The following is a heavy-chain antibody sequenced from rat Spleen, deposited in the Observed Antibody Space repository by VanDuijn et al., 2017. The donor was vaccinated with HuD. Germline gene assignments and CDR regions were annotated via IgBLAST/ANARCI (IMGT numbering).Heavy chain of an antibody. CDR3: ARPPYDGTYYHYFDY. CDR2: INGDGGST. CDR1: GFTFSRYW. D-gene: IGHD1-12*02. Sequence: EVQLVETGGGFVQPGRSLKLSCVASGFTFSRYWMYWIRQAPGKGLECVSSINGDGGSTYYPDSVKGRFTISRDNAKSTLYLQMNSLRSEDTATYYCARPPYDGTYYHYFDYWGQGVMVTVSS. J-gene: IGHJ2*01. V-gene: IGHV5-58*01.